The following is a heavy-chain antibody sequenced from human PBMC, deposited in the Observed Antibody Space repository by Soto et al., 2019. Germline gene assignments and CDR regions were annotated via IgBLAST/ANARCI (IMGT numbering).Heavy chain of an antibody. Sequence: GGSLRLSCAASGFTFSSYAMSWVRQAPGKGLEWVSAISGSGGSTYYADSVKGRFTISRDNSKNTLYLQMNSLRAEDTAVYYCAKDPEGRYFDWLLQSYGMDVWGQGTTVTVSS. D-gene: IGHD3-9*01. CDR3: AKDPEGRYFDWLLQSYGMDV. J-gene: IGHJ6*02. CDR1: GFTFSSYA. V-gene: IGHV3-23*01. CDR2: ISGSGGST.